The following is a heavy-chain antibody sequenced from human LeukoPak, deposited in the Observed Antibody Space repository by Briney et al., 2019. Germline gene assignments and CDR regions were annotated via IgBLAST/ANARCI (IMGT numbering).Heavy chain of an antibody. Sequence: GGSLRLSCAASGFTFSSYGMHWVRQAPGKGLEWVAFIRYDGSNKYYADSVKGRFTISRDNSKNTLYLQMNSLRAEDTAVYYCAKDRDYLPPLHSSSWYGYYFDYWGQGTLVTVSS. V-gene: IGHV3-30*02. CDR1: GFTFSSYG. CDR2: IRYDGSNK. J-gene: IGHJ4*02. CDR3: AKDRDYLPPLHSSSWYGYYFDY. D-gene: IGHD6-13*01.